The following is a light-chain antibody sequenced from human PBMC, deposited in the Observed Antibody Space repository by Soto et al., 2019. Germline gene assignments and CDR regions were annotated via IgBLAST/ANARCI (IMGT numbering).Light chain of an antibody. J-gene: IGKJ5*01. CDR2: GAS. CDR1: QSVSSRN. Sequence: EIVLTQSPGTLSLSPGERATLSCRASQSVSSRNLAWYQQKPGQAPRLLIYGASSRATGIPDRFSGGGSGTDFTLTISRLEPEDLAVYYCQQYGTSPPVTFGQGTRLEIK. CDR3: QQYGTSPPVT. V-gene: IGKV3-20*01.